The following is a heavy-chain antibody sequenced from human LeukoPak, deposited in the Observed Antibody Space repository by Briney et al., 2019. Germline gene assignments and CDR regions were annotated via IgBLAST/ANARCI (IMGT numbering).Heavy chain of an antibody. J-gene: IGHJ5*02. Sequence: SQTLSLTCAISGDSVSSNSAAWNWIRQSPSRGLEWLGRTYYRSKWYNDYAVSVKIRITINPDTSKNQFSLKLSSVTAADTAVYYCARDWSDRAAAGTVWFDPWGQGTLVTVSS. CDR1: GDSVSSNSAA. CDR2: TYYRSKWYN. D-gene: IGHD6-13*01. CDR3: ARDWSDRAAAGTVWFDP. V-gene: IGHV6-1*01.